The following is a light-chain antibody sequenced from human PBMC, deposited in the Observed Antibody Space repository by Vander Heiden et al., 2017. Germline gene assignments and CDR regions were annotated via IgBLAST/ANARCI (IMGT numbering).Light chain of an antibody. V-gene: IGKV1-39*01. J-gene: IGKJ2*01. CDR1: QSISSY. CDR2: AAS. Sequence: DNQMTQPPSSLSASVGDRVTITCRESQSISSYVKWYQQKPEKATKLMIYAASSLQSGGPSRFSGSGSGTDFTLTISSLQPEDFATYYCQQSYSTPYTFGQGTKLEIK. CDR3: QQSYSTPYT.